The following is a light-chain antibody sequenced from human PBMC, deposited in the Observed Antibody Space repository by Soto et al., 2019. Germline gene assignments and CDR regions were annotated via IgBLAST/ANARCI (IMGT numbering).Light chain of an antibody. CDR3: QQTYNPPRT. Sequence: DIRMTQSPSSLSASVGDRVTITCRASQTISIYLNWYQVKPGKAPNLLIYGATRLQTGVPSRFTGSGSGTEFSLTITSLQPEDFATYFCQQTYNPPRTFGQGTRL. V-gene: IGKV1-39*01. CDR2: GAT. J-gene: IGKJ1*01. CDR1: QTISIY.